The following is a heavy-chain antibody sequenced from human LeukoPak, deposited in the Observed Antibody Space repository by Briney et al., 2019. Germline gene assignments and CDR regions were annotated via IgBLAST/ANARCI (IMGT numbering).Heavy chain of an antibody. J-gene: IGHJ6*02. Sequence: SGTLSLTCAVSGGSISSSNWWSWVRQPPGKGLEWIGEIYHSGSTNYNPSLKSRVTISVDKSKNQFSLKLSSVTAADTAVYYCARVGVGLWFGEFPGYYYGMDVWGQGTTVTVSS. CDR3: ARVGVGLWFGEFPGYYYGMDV. V-gene: IGHV4-4*02. D-gene: IGHD3-10*01. CDR2: IYHSGST. CDR1: GGSISSSNW.